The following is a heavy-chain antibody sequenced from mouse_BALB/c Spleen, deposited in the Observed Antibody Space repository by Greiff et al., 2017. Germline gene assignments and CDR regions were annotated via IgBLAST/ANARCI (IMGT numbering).Heavy chain of an antibody. Sequence: EVQLVESGGGLVQPGGSRKLSCAASGFTFSSFGMHWVRQAPEKGLEWVAYISSGSSTIYYADTVKGRFTISRDNPKNTLFLQMTSLRSEDTAMYYCARVGTTRVWYFDVWGAGTTVTVSS. CDR3: ARVGTTRVWYFDV. CDR1: GFTFSSFG. CDR2: ISSGSSTI. D-gene: IGHD2-14*01. J-gene: IGHJ1*01. V-gene: IGHV5-17*02.